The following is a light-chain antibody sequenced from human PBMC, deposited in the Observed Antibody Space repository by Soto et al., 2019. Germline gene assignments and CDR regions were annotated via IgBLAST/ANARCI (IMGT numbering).Light chain of an antibody. Sequence: AIQMTQSPSSLSASVGDRVNITCRASQAIKADLVWYQQRPGKAPKLLVYRSSRLQNGVPSRFSGSGSGTDFTLTISSLQPEDFATYYCLQDYNYPYTFGQGTKLEI. CDR2: RSS. CDR3: LQDYNYPYT. J-gene: IGKJ2*01. V-gene: IGKV1-6*01. CDR1: QAIKAD.